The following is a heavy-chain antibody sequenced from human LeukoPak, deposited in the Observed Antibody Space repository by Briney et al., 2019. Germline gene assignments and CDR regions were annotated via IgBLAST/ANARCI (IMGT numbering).Heavy chain of an antibody. CDR2: INHSGST. Sequence: SETLSLTCAVYGGSFSGYYWSWIRQPPGKGLEWIGEINHSGSTNYNPSPKSRVTISVDMSKNQFSLKLSSVTAADTAVYYCARGRGAYYDFWSGYQLTPGAVDYWGQGTLVTVSS. J-gene: IGHJ4*02. CDR3: ARGRGAYYDFWSGYQLTPGAVDY. V-gene: IGHV4-34*01. CDR1: GGSFSGYY. D-gene: IGHD3-3*01.